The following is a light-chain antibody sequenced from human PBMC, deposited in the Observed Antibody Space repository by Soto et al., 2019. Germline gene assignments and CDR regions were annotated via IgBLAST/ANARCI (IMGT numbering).Light chain of an antibody. J-gene: IGKJ5*01. CDR1: RDIGTW. Sequence: DIQMTQSPYSVSASVGDRVTSTCRASRDIGTWLAWYQQIPGKAPKVLIYTASSLQSGVPSRFSGIGSGTDFTLSISSLQPEDFATYYCQQSYTTPITFGQGTRLEI. CDR2: TAS. V-gene: IGKV1-12*01. CDR3: QQSYTTPIT.